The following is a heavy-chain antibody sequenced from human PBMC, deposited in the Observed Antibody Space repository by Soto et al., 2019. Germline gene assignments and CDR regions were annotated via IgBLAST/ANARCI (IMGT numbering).Heavy chain of an antibody. CDR1: GGTFSSYA. Sequence: QVQLVQSGAEVKKPGSSVKVACKASGGTFSSYASSCVRQAPGQGLEWMGGIIPIFGTANYAQKFQGRVTITADESTSTAYMELSSLRSEDTAVYYCARDAVDSYYGMDVWGQGTTVTVSS. CDR3: ARDAVDSYYGMDV. J-gene: IGHJ6*02. CDR2: IIPIFGTA. V-gene: IGHV1-69*12.